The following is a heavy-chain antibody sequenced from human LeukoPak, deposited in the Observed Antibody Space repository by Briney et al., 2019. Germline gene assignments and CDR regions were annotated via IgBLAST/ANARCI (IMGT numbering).Heavy chain of an antibody. J-gene: IGHJ6*03. V-gene: IGHV4-59*01. D-gene: IGHD2-2*01. CDR1: GGSISSYY. CDR2: IYYSGST. CDR3: ASQLDCSSTSCYDYYYYYMDV. Sequence: SETLSLTCTVSGGSISSYYWSWIRQPPGKGLEVIGFIYYSGSTNYNPSLKSRVTISVDTSKNQFSLKLSSVTAADTAVYYCASQLDCSSTSCYDYYYYYMDVWGKGTTDTVSS.